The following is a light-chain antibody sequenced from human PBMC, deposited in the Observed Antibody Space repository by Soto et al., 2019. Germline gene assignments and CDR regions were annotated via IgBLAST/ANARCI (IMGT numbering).Light chain of an antibody. CDR2: GAS. J-gene: IGKJ2*01. Sequence: EIVMTQSPATLSVSPGERVTLSCRASQSVSSYLAWYQQKPGQAPRLLIYGASPRATGIPARFSGSGSGTEFTLTISSLQSEDFGVYYCQQYNKWPPNTFGQGTKLEIK. CDR1: QSVSSY. CDR3: QQYNKWPPNT. V-gene: IGKV3-15*01.